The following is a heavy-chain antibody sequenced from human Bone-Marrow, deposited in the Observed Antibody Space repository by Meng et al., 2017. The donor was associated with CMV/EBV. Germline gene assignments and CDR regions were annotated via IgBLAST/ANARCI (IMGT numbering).Heavy chain of an antibody. V-gene: IGHV3-30*04. CDR2: ISYDGSYK. J-gene: IGHJ6*02. Sequence: GGSLRLSCAASGFNFSRYAMHWVRQAPGKGLEWVSVISYDGSYKYYTDSVKGRFTLSRDNSKNTMYLQMNSLRAEDTAVYYSARDLPTFGGVSGMDVWGHGTTVTVSS. CDR3: ARDLPTFGGVSGMDV. D-gene: IGHD3-16*01. CDR1: GFNFSRYA.